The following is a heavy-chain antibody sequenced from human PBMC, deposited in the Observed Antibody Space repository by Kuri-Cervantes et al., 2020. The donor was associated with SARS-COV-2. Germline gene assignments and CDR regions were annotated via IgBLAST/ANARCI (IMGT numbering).Heavy chain of an antibody. CDR2: IKHSGST. V-gene: IGHV4-34*01. CDR3: ARGVPGF. CDR1: GGSFNDYW. J-gene: IGHJ4*02. Sequence: ESLKISCAVYGGSFNDYWWSWVRQPPGTGLEWMGVIKHSGSTNCNPSLKSRVTISVDTSKNQFSLKLTSVTAADTAVYYCARGVPGFWGPGTLVTVSS.